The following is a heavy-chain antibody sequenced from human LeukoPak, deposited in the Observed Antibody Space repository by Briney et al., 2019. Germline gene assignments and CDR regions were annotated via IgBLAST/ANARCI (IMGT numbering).Heavy chain of an antibody. D-gene: IGHD6-19*01. CDR2: INAGNGNT. J-gene: IGHJ3*02. CDR3: ARDRDSSGWYGGYAFDI. Sequence: ASVKVSCKASGYTFTSYAMHWVRQATGQRLEWMGWINAGNGNTKYSQKFQGRVTITRDTSASTAYMELSSLRSEDTAVYYCARDRDSSGWYGGYAFDIWGQGTMVTVSS. CDR1: GYTFTSYA. V-gene: IGHV1-3*01.